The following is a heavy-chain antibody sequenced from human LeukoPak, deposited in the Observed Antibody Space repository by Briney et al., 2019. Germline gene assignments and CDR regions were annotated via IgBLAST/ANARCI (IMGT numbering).Heavy chain of an antibody. CDR1: GGSITTHY. CDR2: IYNSGNS. Sequence: SETLCLTCAVSGGSITTHYWTWIRQPPGKGLEWIGYIYNSGNSNYNPYLKSRVPISEDTSKNQCSLKLTSVTAAGTAVYYCARFRDGYRGLDWGQGTLVTVSS. V-gene: IGHV4-59*11. D-gene: IGHD5-24*01. CDR3: ARFRDGYRGLD. J-gene: IGHJ4*02.